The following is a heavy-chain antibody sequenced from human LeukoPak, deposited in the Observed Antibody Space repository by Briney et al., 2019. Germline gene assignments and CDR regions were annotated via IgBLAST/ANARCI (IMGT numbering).Heavy chain of an antibody. CDR3: ARADGGGLLWFGAGTGAFDI. V-gene: IGHV4-61*01. CDR2: IYYSGST. D-gene: IGHD3-10*01. CDR1: GYSINTGYY. J-gene: IGHJ3*02. Sequence: SETLSLTCTVSGYSINTGYYWSWIRQPPGKGLEWIGYIYYSGSTNYNPSLKSRVTISVDTSKNQFSLKLSSVTAADTAVYYCARADGGGLLWFGAGTGAFDIWGQGTMVTVSS.